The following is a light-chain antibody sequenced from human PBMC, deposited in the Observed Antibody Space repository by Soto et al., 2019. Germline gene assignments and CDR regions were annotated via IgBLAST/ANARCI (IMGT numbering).Light chain of an antibody. CDR1: QSLVYSDGNTY. CDR3: MQFAHFPRT. V-gene: IGKV2-24*01. CDR2: QIS. J-gene: IGKJ1*01. Sequence: DVVLTQTPLSSPVTLGQPASISCRSSQSLVYSDGNTYLSWLQQRPGQTPRLLIYQISNRFSGVPERFSGRGAGTDFTLKISRVEAEDVGVYYCMQFAHFPRTFGQGTKVEI.